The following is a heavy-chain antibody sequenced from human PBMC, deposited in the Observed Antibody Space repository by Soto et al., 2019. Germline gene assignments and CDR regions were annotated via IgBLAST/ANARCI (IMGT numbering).Heavy chain of an antibody. J-gene: IGHJ4*02. V-gene: IGHV3-23*01. D-gene: IGHD6-13*01. CDR3: AKRQGIGAAAKNFDF. CDR2: ISDSGGPT. CDR1: GFTFSNHA. Sequence: GVLRLSCAASGFTFSNHAMSWVRQAPGKGLEWVSGISDSGGPTYYADSVKGRFSMSRDNSKNTLYLQMKNLRAEDTAVYFCAKRQGIGAAAKNFDFWGQGTLVTVSS.